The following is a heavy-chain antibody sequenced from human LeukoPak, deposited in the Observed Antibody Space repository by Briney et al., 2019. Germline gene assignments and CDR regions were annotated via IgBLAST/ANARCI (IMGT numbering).Heavy chain of an antibody. J-gene: IGHJ4*02. CDR2: IIPSGHTT. CDR3: AKDDRWLQFCC. CDR1: GFTFSTYS. Sequence: GGSLRLSCAASGFTFSTYSMNWVRQAPGKGLEWVSGIIPSGHTTHYADSVRGRFTISRDNSRNTLYLQMNSLRAEDTAVYYCAKDDRWLQFCCWGQGTLVTVSS. D-gene: IGHD5-24*01. V-gene: IGHV3-23*01.